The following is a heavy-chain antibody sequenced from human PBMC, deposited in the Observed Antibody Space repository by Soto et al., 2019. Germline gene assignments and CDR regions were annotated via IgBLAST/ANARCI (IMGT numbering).Heavy chain of an antibody. V-gene: IGHV1-69*08. CDR2: IIPILGIA. Sequence: QVQLVQSGAEVKKPGSSVKVSCKASGGSFSSYTISWVRQAPGQGLEWMGRIIPILGIANYAQKFQGRVTITADKSTSTAYMELSSLRSEDTAVYYCARESGTGEEGWFDPWGQGTLVTVSS. CDR3: ARESGTGEEGWFDP. CDR1: GGSFSSYT. D-gene: IGHD7-27*01. J-gene: IGHJ5*02.